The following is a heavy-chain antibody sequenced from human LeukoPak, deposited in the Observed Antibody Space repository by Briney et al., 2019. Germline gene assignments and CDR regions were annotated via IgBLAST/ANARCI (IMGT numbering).Heavy chain of an antibody. CDR1: GFTFSSYA. D-gene: IGHD3-3*01. V-gene: IGHV3-23*01. CDR2: ISGSGGST. J-gene: IGHJ4*02. CDR3: ARVTIFGEYYFDY. Sequence: GGSLRLSCAASGFTFSSYAMSWVRQAPGKGLEWVSAISGSGGSTYYADSVKGRFTISRDNSKNTLYLQMNSLRAEDTAVYYCARVTIFGEYYFDYWGQGTLVTVSS.